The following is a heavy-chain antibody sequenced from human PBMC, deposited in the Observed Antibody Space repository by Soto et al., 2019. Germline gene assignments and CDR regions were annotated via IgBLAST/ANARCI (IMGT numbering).Heavy chain of an antibody. CDR3: ARGSSDCTNGVCYSDY. J-gene: IGHJ4*02. D-gene: IGHD2-8*01. CDR1: GYTFTGYY. Sequence: ASVKVSCKASGYTFTGYYMHWVRQAPGQGLEWMGWINPNSGGTNYAQKFQGWVTMTRDTSVSTAYMELSRLRSDDTAVYYCARGSSDCTNGVCYSDYWGQGTLVTVSS. CDR2: INPNSGGT. V-gene: IGHV1-2*04.